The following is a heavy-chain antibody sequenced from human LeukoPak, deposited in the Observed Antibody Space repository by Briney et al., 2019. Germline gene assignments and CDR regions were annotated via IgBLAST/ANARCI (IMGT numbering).Heavy chain of an antibody. J-gene: IGHJ4*02. D-gene: IGHD3-22*01. V-gene: IGHV1-2*06. Sequence: ASVKVSCKASGYTFTAYYIHWVRQAPGQGLEWVGRINPNSGGTNYAQKFQGRVTMTRDTSISTAYMELSRLKSDDTAVYYCASVTYYDSSGYFLGDYWGQGTLVTVSS. CDR1: GYTFTAYY. CDR3: ASVTYYDSSGYFLGDY. CDR2: INPNSGGT.